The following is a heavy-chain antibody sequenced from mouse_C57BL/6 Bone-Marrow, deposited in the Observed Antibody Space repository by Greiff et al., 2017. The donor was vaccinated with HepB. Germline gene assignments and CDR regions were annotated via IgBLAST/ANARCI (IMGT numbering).Heavy chain of an antibody. Sequence: QVQLQQPGAELVKPGASVKLSCKASGYTFTSYWMHWVKQRPGQGLEWIGMIHPNSGSTNYNEKFKSKATLTVDKSSSTAYMQLSSLTSEDSAVYYGARGGIYYDYDGGFAYWGQGTLVTVSA. CDR3: ARGGIYYDYDGGFAY. D-gene: IGHD2-4*01. CDR1: GYTFTSYW. J-gene: IGHJ3*01. CDR2: IHPNSGST. V-gene: IGHV1-64*01.